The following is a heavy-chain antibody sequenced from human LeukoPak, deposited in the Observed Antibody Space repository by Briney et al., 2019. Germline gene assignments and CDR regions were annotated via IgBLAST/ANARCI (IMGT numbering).Heavy chain of an antibody. J-gene: IGHJ4*02. CDR1: GGSFSGYY. D-gene: IGHD3-9*01. Sequence: SETLSLTCAVYGGSFSGYYWSWIRQPPGKGLEWIGEINHSGSTNYNPSLKSRVTISVDTSKNQFSLKLSSVTAADTAVYYCARESEDVLRYFDWSQGILVTVSS. V-gene: IGHV4-34*01. CDR2: INHSGST. CDR3: ARESEDVLRYFD.